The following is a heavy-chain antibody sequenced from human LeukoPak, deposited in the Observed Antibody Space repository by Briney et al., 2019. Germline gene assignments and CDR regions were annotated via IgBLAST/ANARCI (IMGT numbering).Heavy chain of an antibody. V-gene: IGHV3-64D*06. D-gene: IGHD6-13*01. CDR1: GFTFSNYA. CDR3: LKDRSGYSSSWYGRWNWFDP. Sequence: GGSLRLSCSASGFTFSNYAMHWVRQAPGKGLEHVSAISSNGGSTYYADSVKGRFTISRDNSKNTLYLQMSSLRAEDTAVYYCLKDRSGYSSSWYGRWNWFDPWGQGTLVTVSS. CDR2: ISSNGGST. J-gene: IGHJ5*02.